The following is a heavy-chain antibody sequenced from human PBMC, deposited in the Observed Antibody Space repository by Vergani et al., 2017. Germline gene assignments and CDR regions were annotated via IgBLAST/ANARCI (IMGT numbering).Heavy chain of an antibody. J-gene: IGHJ4*02. CDR3: ERDLGQALRLDD. Sequence: EVQLVESGGGLVQPGGSLRLSCAASGFTFSSYEMNWVRQAPGKGLEWVSYISSSGRTIYYADYVKGRFTISRDNAKNSLYLQMNSLRAEDTAVYYCERDLGQALRLDDWGQGTLVTVSS. D-gene: IGHD7-27*01. CDR2: ISSSGRTI. CDR1: GFTFSSYE. V-gene: IGHV3-48*03.